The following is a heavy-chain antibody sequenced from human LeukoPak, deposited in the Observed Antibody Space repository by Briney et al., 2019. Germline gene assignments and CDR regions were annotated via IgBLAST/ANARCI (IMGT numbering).Heavy chain of an antibody. V-gene: IGHV3-23*01. CDR2: ISGSGGIT. J-gene: IGHJ4*02. CDR1: GFTFTSYA. D-gene: IGHD4-23*01. Sequence: PGGSLRLSCAASGFTFTSYAMSWVRRAPGKGLEWVSVISGSGGITYSADSVKGRFSISRDNSKNTLYLQMNSLRAEDTAEYYCAKERGNNGGNTNGYFDYWGQGTLVTVSS. CDR3: AKERGNNGGNTNGYFDY.